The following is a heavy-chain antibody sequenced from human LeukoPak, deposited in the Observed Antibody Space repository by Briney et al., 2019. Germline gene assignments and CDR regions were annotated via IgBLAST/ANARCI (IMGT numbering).Heavy chain of an antibody. CDR3: ARDLMQGAFDI. Sequence: PSETLSLTCTVSGGSISSGGYYWSWIRQHPGTGLEWIGYIYHSGNTYYYPSLKTRVTISVDTSKNQFPLKLSSVTAADTAVYYCARDLMQGAFDIWGQGTMVTVSS. CDR1: GGSISSGGYY. CDR2: IYHSGNT. V-gene: IGHV4-31*03. J-gene: IGHJ3*02.